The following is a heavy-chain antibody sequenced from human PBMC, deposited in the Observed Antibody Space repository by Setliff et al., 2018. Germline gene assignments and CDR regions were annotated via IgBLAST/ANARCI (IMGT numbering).Heavy chain of an antibody. CDR1: GYNFITFG. Sequence: ASVKVSCKTSGYNFITFGISWVRQAPGQGLEWMGWISPYNEKTNYAEKFQGRVTMTTDTSTTTVYMEVASLRSDDTAVYYCVRGPGPSVVVAMPFDRWGQGILVTVSS. CDR3: VRGPGPSVVVAMPFDR. J-gene: IGHJ4*02. D-gene: IGHD5-12*01. V-gene: IGHV1-18*01. CDR2: ISPYNEKT.